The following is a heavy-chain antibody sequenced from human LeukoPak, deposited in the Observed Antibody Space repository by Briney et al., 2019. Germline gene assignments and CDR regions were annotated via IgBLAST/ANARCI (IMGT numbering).Heavy chain of an antibody. D-gene: IGHD6-13*01. CDR2: INHSGST. V-gene: IGHV4-34*01. CDR1: GGSFSGYY. Sequence: PSETLSLTCAVYGGSFSGYYWSWIRQPPGKGPEWIGEINHSGSTNYNSSLKSRVTISVDTSKNQFSLKLSSVTAADTAVYYCARPHRAGWFDPWGQGTLVTVSS. J-gene: IGHJ5*02. CDR3: ARPHRAGWFDP.